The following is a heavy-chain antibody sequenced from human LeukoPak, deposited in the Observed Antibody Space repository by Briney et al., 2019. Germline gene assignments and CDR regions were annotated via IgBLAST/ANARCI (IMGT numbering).Heavy chain of an antibody. D-gene: IGHD6-19*01. J-gene: IGHJ4*02. V-gene: IGHV3-9*01. CDR2: ISWNSGSI. CDR1: GFTFDDYA. CDR3: AKANIAVAGELFDY. Sequence: GRSLRLSCAASGFTFDDYAMHWVRQAPGKGLEWVSGISWNSGSIGYADSVKGRFTISRDNAKNSLYLQMNSLRAEDTALYYCAKANIAVAGELFDYWGQGTLVTVSS.